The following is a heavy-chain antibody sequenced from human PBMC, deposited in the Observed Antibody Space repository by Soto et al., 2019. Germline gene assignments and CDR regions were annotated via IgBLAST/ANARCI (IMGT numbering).Heavy chain of an antibody. CDR3: ARQDGVDV. J-gene: IGHJ6*02. Sequence: GESLKISCKGSGYSFTSYWLSWVRQMPGKALEWRGTIDPSDSYTNYSPSFQGHVTISTDKSIITAYLQWSGLKVSDTAMYYCARQDGVDVLGQGTPVTVSS. V-gene: IGHV5-10-1*01. CDR1: GYSFTSYW. CDR2: IDPSDSYT.